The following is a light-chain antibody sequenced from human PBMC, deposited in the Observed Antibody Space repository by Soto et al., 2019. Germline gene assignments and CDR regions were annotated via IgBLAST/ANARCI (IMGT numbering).Light chain of an antibody. V-gene: IGLV2-14*03. CDR1: SSDVGGYNF. J-gene: IGLJ1*01. Sequence: QSALTQPASVFGSPGQSITISCTGTSSDVGGYNFVSWYQQHPGKAPKLMIYEVSGRPSGVSNRFSGSKSGNTASLTISGLQPEDEADYYCSSYTTSSTLVFGTGTKVTVL. CDR2: EVS. CDR3: SSYTTSSTLV.